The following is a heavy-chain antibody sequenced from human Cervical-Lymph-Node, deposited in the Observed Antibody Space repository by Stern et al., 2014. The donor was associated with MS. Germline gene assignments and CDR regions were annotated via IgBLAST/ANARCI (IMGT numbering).Heavy chain of an antibody. J-gene: IGHJ1*01. V-gene: IGHV1-3*01. D-gene: IGHD6-13*01. CDR3: ARGLASTGIYFQH. Sequence: QMQLVQSGAEVKMPGASVKGSWKASGYTFMAYAIHWVRQAPGQSLVWMGWIYAGNGNTKYSQNFQGRVTITRDTSATTAYMELNSLSSEDTAMYYCARGLASTGIYFQHWGQGTPVIVSS. CDR1: GYTFMAYA. CDR2: IYAGNGNT.